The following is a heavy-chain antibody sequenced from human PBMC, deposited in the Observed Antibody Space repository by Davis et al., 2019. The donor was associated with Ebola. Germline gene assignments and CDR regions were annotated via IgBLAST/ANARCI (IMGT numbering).Heavy chain of an antibody. CDR1: GYTFTSYA. Sequence: ASVKVSCKASGYTFTSYAMHWVRQAPGQRLEWMGWINAGNGNTKYSQKFQGRVTITRDTSASTGNIELSSLTSEDTAVYFCARGRSPLFSAWGQGTLVTVSS. CDR3: ARGRSPLFSA. J-gene: IGHJ5*02. CDR2: INAGNGNT. D-gene: IGHD1-26*01. V-gene: IGHV1-3*01.